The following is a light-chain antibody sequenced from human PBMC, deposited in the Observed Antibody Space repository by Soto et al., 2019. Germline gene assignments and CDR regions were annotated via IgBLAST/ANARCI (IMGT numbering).Light chain of an antibody. Sequence: QSVLNQPASVSGSPGQSITISCTGTSSDVDGYNYVSWYQQHPGKAPKLMTYEVINRPAGVSNRFSGSKSGNTASLTISGLQAEDEADYYCSSYTSSSTYVYGTGTKLTDL. CDR2: EVI. CDR3: SSYTSSSTYV. J-gene: IGLJ1*01. V-gene: IGLV2-14*01. CDR1: SSDVDGYNY.